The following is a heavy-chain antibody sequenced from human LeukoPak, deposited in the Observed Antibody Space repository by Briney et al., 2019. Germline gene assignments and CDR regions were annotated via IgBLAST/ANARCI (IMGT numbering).Heavy chain of an antibody. Sequence: PSETLSLTCAVSGGSISSGGYSWSWIRQPPGKGLEWIGCIYHSGSTYYNPSLKSRVTISVDRSKNQFSLKLSSVTAADTAVYYCARGWGIAAAGRNWFDPWGQGTLVTVSS. CDR3: ARGWGIAAAGRNWFDP. CDR2: IYHSGST. CDR1: GGSISSGGYS. D-gene: IGHD6-13*01. J-gene: IGHJ5*02. V-gene: IGHV4-30-2*01.